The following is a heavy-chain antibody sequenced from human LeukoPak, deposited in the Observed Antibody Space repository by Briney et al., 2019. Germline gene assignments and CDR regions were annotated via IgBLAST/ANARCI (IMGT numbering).Heavy chain of an antibody. CDR3: ARLGVEWGGNGPGGWLDP. Sequence: GESLKISCKGSGYSFTSYWIGWVRQMPGKGLEWMGIIYPGDSDTRYSPSFQGQVTISADKSISTAYLQWSSLKALDTAMYYCARLGVEWGGNGPGGWLDPWGQGTLVTVSS. D-gene: IGHD4-23*01. V-gene: IGHV5-51*01. CDR1: GYSFTSYW. CDR2: IYPGDSDT. J-gene: IGHJ5*02.